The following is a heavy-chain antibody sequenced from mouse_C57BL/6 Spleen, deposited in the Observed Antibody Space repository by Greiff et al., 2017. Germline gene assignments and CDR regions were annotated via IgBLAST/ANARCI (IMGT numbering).Heavy chain of an antibody. D-gene: IGHD4-1*01. V-gene: IGHV7-1*01. CDR3: ARERNWVFDY. J-gene: IGHJ2*01. Sequence: EVKVVQSGGGLVQSGRSLRLSCATSGFTFSDFYMEWVRQAPGKGLEWIAASRNKANDYTTEYSASVKGRFIVSRDTSQSILYHQMNALRAEDTAMYYCARERNWVFDYWGQGTTLTVSS. CDR2: SRNKANDYTT. CDR1: GFTFSDFY.